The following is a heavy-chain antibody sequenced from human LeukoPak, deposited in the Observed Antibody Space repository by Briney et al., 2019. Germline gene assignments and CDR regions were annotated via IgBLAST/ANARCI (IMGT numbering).Heavy chain of an antibody. CDR2: ISYDGSNK. D-gene: IGHD4-23*01. V-gene: IGHV3-30*04. Sequence: PGGSLRLSCAASGFTFSSYAMHWVRQAPGKGLEWVAVISYDGSNKYYADSVKGRFTISRDNSKNTLYLQMNSLRAEDTAVYHCARDRVGGNATFDIWGQGTMVTVSS. CDR1: GFTFSSYA. J-gene: IGHJ3*02. CDR3: ARDRVGGNATFDI.